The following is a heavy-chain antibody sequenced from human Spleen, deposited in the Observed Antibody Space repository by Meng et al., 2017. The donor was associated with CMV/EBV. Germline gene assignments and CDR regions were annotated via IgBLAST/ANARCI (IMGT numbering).Heavy chain of an antibody. J-gene: IGHJ4*02. Sequence: GESLKISCAASGFTFSNYALSWVRHTPGKGLEWVSAISATDGTTYYADFVEGRFTISRDNFMNTLYLEMHSLRVEDTAVFYCARDGAGPLNYFDYWGQGTLVTVSS. CDR3: ARDGAGPLNYFDY. CDR2: ISATDGTT. CDR1: GFTFSNYA. V-gene: IGHV3-23*01. D-gene: IGHD6-19*01.